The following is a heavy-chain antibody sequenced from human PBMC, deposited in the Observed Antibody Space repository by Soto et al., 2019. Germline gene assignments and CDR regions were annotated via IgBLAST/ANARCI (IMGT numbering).Heavy chain of an antibody. Sequence: GGSLRLSCAASGFTFSSYGMHWVRQAPGKGLEWVAVISYDGSNKYYADSVKGRFTISRDNSKNTLYLQMNSLRAEDTAVYYCAKDRSHGDYDYYYGMDVWGQGTTVTVSS. CDR1: GFTFSSYG. D-gene: IGHD4-17*01. CDR3: AKDRSHGDYDYYYGMDV. J-gene: IGHJ6*02. V-gene: IGHV3-30*18. CDR2: ISYDGSNK.